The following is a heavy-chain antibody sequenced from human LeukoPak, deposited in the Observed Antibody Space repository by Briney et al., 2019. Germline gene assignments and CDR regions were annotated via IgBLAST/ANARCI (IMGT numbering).Heavy chain of an antibody. D-gene: IGHD2-2*01. CDR3: ARGYCRSTSCHEPPLYGMDV. CDR2: ISTYSGNT. CDR1: GYTFTNYG. V-gene: IGHV1-18*04. Sequence: ASIKVSCKASGYTFTNYGFSWVRQAPGQGLEWMGWISTYSGNTNYAQQLQVRVTMTSDTSTSTVYMELRSLRSDDTAVYYCARGYCRSTSCHEPPLYGMDVWGRGTTVTVS. J-gene: IGHJ6*02.